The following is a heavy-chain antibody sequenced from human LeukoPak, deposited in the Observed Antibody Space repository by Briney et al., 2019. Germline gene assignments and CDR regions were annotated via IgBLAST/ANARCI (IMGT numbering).Heavy chain of an antibody. CDR2: ISWNSGSI. CDR1: GFTFDDYA. Sequence: PGGSLRLSCAASGFTFDDYAMHWVRQAPGKGLEWVSGISWNSGSIGYADSVKGRFTISRDNAKNSLYLQMNSLRAEDMALYYCAKDLSSGWFDAFDIWGQGTMVTVSS. D-gene: IGHD6-19*01. V-gene: IGHV3-9*03. CDR3: AKDLSSGWFDAFDI. J-gene: IGHJ3*02.